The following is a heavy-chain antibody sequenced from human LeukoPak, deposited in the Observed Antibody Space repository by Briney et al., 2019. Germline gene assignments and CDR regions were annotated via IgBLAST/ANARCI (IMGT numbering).Heavy chain of an antibody. J-gene: IGHJ4*02. Sequence: PGGSLRLSCAASGFTFSSYAMSWVRQAPGKGPEWVSAISGSGGSTYYADSVKGRFTISRDNSKNTLYLQMNSLRAEDTAVYYCAKDYGVMVRGVIINWGQGTLVTVSS. CDR1: GFTFSSYA. D-gene: IGHD3-10*01. CDR2: ISGSGGST. CDR3: AKDYGVMVRGVIIN. V-gene: IGHV3-23*01.